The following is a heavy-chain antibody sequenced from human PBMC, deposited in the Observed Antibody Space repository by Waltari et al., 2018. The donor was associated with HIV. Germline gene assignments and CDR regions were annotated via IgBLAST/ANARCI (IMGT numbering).Heavy chain of an antibody. CDR3: AGVPYYYDTSAYPDY. D-gene: IGHD3-22*01. V-gene: IGHV1-2*02. J-gene: IGHJ4*02. Sequence: QVQLVQSGAEVKKPGASVKVSCTASGYTFTGYYMHWVRQAPGQGLEWMGWINPNIGGTTYAQKFQGRVTMTRDTSSPTAYMAVSRLRSDDTAVYYCAGVPYYYDTSAYPDYWGQGTLVTVSS. CDR1: GYTFTGYY. CDR2: INPNIGGT.